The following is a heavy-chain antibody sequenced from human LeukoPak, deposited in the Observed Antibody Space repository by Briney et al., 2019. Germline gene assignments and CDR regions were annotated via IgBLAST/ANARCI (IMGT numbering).Heavy chain of an antibody. J-gene: IGHJ4*02. CDR1: GGSISSSSYY. V-gene: IGHV4-39*07. Sequence: SETLSLTCTVSGGSISSSSYYWGWIRQPPGKGLEWIGSIYYSGSTYYNPSLKSRVTISVDTSKNQFSLKLSSVTAADTAVYDCARVKRGYSDYWGQGTLVTVSS. CDR3: ARVKRGYSDY. CDR2: IYYSGST.